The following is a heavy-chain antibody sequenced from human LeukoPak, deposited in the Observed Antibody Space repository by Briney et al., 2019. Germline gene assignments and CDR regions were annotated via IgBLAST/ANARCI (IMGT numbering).Heavy chain of an antibody. CDR1: GDSITSSSYY. J-gene: IGHJ5*02. V-gene: IGHV4-39*07. CDR2: INHSGST. Sequence: TSETLSLTCTVSGDSITSSSYYWGWIRQPPGKGLEWIGEINHSGSTNYNPSLKSRVTISVDTSKNQFSLKLSSVTAADTAVYYCARKHGYSYGYRIQNWFDPWGQGTLVTVSS. CDR3: ARKHGYSYGYRIQNWFDP. D-gene: IGHD5-18*01.